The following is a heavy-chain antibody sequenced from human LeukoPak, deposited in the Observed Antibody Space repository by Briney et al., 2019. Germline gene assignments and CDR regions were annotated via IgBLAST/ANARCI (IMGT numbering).Heavy chain of an antibody. J-gene: IGHJ4*02. V-gene: IGHV3-30*18. CDR1: GFTFSSYG. CDR3: AKEAAYCGGDCYSGSDY. CDR2: ISYDGSNK. Sequence: GRSLRLSCAASGFTFSSYGMHWVRQGPGKGLEWVAFISYDGSNKYYADSVKGRFTISRDNSKNTLYLQMNSLRAEDTAMYYCAKEAAYCGGDCYSGSDYWGQGTLVTVSS. D-gene: IGHD2-21*02.